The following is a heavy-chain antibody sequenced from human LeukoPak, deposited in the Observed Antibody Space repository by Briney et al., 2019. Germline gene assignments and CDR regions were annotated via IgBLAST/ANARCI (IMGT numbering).Heavy chain of an antibody. V-gene: IGHV1-2*02. J-gene: IGHJ4*02. CDR1: GYTFTAYC. CDR3: ARVVGQGTAMPSRDFFDY. D-gene: IGHD5-18*01. CDR2: IDPNTGQT. Sequence: ASVKVSCKASGYTFTAYCIHWVRQAPGQWLECMGWIDPNTGQTDSAQKFQGRVTVTRDTSINTAYMDLSSLRSDDTAVYYCARVVGQGTAMPSRDFFDYWGQGTLVTVSS.